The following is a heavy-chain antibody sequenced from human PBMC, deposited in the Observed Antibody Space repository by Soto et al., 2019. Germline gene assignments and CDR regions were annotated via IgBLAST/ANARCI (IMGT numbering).Heavy chain of an antibody. Sequence: SETLSLTCTVSGGSISSGGDYWSWIRQPPGKGLEWIGYIYYSGSTNYNPSLKSRVTISVDTSKNQFSLKLSSVTAADTAVYYCARMTFDDYFDYWGQGTLVTVSS. CDR3: ARMTFDDYFDY. CDR2: IYYSGST. J-gene: IGHJ4*02. V-gene: IGHV4-61*08. CDR1: GGSISSGGDY. D-gene: IGHD2-21*02.